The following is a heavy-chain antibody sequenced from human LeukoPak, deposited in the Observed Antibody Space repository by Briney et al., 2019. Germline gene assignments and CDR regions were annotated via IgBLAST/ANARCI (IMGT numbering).Heavy chain of an antibody. Sequence: GGSLRLSCAASGFTFSSYSMNWVRQAPGKGLEWVSSISSSSSYIYYADSVKGRFTISRDNAKNSLYLQMNSLRAEDTALYYCARGGVIKTFGEDYWGQGTLVTVSS. V-gene: IGHV3-21*01. CDR2: ISSSSSYI. D-gene: IGHD3-10*01. CDR1: GFTFSSYS. CDR3: ARGGVIKTFGEDY. J-gene: IGHJ4*02.